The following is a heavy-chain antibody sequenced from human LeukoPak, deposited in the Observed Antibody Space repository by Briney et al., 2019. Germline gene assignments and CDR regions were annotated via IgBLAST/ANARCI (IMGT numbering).Heavy chain of an antibody. CDR2: ITSSGTYI. CDR3: ATSQGSWPDYFSY. CDR1: GFTFNNYN. V-gene: IGHV3-21*06. D-gene: IGHD6-13*01. J-gene: IGHJ4*02. Sequence: GGSLRLSCATSGFTFNNYNMNWVRQAPGRALEWVSSITSSGTYIFYADSVKGRFTIPRDNAKNSVYLQMNSLRAEDTAVYYCATSQGSWPDYFSYWGQGTLVTVSS.